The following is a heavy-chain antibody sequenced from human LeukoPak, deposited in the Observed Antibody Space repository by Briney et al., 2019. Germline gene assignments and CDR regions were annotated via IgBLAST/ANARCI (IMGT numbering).Heavy chain of an antibody. Sequence: ASVKVSCKVSGYTLTELSMHWVRQAPGKGLEWMGGFDPEDGETIYAQKFQGRVTMTEDTSTDTAYMELSSLRSEDTAVYYCATDPRRYYYDSSGYDYWGQGTLVTVSS. V-gene: IGHV1-24*01. J-gene: IGHJ4*02. CDR1: GYTLTELS. CDR2: FDPEDGET. D-gene: IGHD3-22*01. CDR3: ATDPRRYYYDSSGYDY.